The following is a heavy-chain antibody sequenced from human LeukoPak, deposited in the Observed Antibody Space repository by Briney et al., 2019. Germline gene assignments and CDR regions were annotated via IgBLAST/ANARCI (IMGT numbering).Heavy chain of an antibody. CDR3: ARAYGWRRDYFDY. Sequence: SVTVSCKASGGTFSSYAISWVRQPPAQGLEWVGGIIPIFGTANYAQKFQGRVTITADESTSTAYMELSSLRSEDTAVYYCARAYGWRRDYFDYWGQGTLVTVSS. D-gene: IGHD3-10*01. J-gene: IGHJ4*02. CDR1: GGTFSSYA. CDR2: IIPIFGTA. V-gene: IGHV1-69*13.